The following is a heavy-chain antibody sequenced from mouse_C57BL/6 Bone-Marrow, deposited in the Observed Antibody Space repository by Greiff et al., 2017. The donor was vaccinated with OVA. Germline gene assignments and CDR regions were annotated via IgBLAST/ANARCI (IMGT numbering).Heavy chain of an antibody. CDR2: ISDGGSYT. CDR3: AKGSSGSYYFDY. J-gene: IGHJ2*01. Sequence: EVQRVESGGDLVKPGGSLKLSCAASGFTFSGYAMSWVRQTPEKRLEWVATISDGGSYTYHPDNVKGRFTISRDNAKNNLYLQMTSLRSEDTAMYYCAKGSSGSYYFDYWGQGTTLTVSS. CDR1: GFTFSGYA. V-gene: IGHV5-4*01. D-gene: IGHD3-2*02.